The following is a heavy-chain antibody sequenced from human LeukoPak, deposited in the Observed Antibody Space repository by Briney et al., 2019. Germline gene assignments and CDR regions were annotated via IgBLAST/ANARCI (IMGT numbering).Heavy chain of an antibody. CDR3: ARTGDWFWAFDI. CDR1: GFTFSDYY. J-gene: IGHJ3*02. D-gene: IGHD7-27*01. CDR2: ISGSGGST. Sequence: PGGSLRLSCAASGFTFSDYYMSWIRQAPGKGLEWVSAISGSGGSTYYADSVKGRFTISRDNSKNTLYLQMNSLRAEDTAVYYCARTGDWFWAFDIWGQGTMVTVSS. V-gene: IGHV3-23*01.